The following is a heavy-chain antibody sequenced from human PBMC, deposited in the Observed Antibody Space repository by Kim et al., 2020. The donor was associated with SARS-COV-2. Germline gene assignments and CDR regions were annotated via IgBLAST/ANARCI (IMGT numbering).Heavy chain of an antibody. CDR3: AREVFRYSGYGHEDY. CDR1: GGTFSSYA. V-gene: IGHV1-69*04. CDR2: IIPILGIA. Sequence: SVKVSCKASGGTFSSYAISWVRQAPGQGLEWMGRIIPILGIANYAQKFQGRVTITADKSTSTAYMELSSLRSEDTAVYYCAREVFRYSGYGHEDYWGQG. D-gene: IGHD5-12*01. J-gene: IGHJ4*02.